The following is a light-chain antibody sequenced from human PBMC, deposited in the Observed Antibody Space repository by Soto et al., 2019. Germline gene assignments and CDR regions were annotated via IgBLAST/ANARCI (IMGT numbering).Light chain of an antibody. CDR2: GAS. Sequence: EIVMTQSPATPSVSPGERATLSCKASQSVSSDLAWYQQKPGQAPRLLIYGASTRAIGIPARFSGSGSGTDFTLNISSLEPEDFAVYYCHQRRSWPPTITFGQGTRLEI. CDR3: HQRRSWPPTIT. J-gene: IGKJ5*01. V-gene: IGKV3-15*01. CDR1: QSVSSD.